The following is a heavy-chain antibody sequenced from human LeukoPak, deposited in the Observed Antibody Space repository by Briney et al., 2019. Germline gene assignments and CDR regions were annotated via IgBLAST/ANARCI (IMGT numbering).Heavy chain of an antibody. D-gene: IGHD1-26*01. J-gene: IGHJ4*02. CDR2: ISSSGSTI. CDR3: ARRRDSGSLQHFDY. Sequence: LSLTCTVSGYSISSGYYWGWIRQPPGKGLEWVSYISSSGSTIYYADSVKGRFTISRDNAKNSLYLQMNSLRAEDTAVYYCARRRDSGSLQHFDYWGQGTLVTVSS. CDR1: GYSISSGYY. V-gene: IGHV3-11*01.